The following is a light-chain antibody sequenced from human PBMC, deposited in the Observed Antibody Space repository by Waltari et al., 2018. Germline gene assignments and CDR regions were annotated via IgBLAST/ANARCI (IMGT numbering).Light chain of an antibody. Sequence: EIVMTQSPATLSVSPGARATLSCRASHSISIHLAWYQKKPGQAPWPLIYGASTRATGIPSRCSGSGSGTEFTLTINSLQSEDVAVYYCQQYNLWPPWTFGQGTKVEIK. CDR2: GAS. CDR3: QQYNLWPPWT. V-gene: IGKV3-15*01. J-gene: IGKJ1*01. CDR1: HSISIH.